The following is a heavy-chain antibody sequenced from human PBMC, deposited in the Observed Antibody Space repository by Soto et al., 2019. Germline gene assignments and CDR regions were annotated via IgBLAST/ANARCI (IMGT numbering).Heavy chain of an antibody. CDR3: AKSSVPGSSWSANFDY. Sequence: EVQLLESGGGLVQPGGSLRLSCAASGFTFSNSAMTWVRQAPAKGLEWVSTIRDSDSGGSTFYADSVKGRFTISRDDSKNTLYLQMSSLRAEDTAMYYCAKSSVPGSSWSANFDYWGQGTLVTVSS. D-gene: IGHD6-13*01. V-gene: IGHV3-23*01. CDR2: IRDSDSGGST. CDR1: GFTFSNSA. J-gene: IGHJ4*02.